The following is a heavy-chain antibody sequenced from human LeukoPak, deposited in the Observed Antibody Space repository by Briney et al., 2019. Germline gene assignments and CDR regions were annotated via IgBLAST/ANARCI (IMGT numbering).Heavy chain of an antibody. D-gene: IGHD5-24*01. CDR1: GGSISSYY. CDR3: ARGANLARDGYNVPRDNWFDP. CDR2: IYYSGST. Sequence: SETLSLTCTVSGGSISSYYWSWIRQPPGKGLEWIGYIYYSGSTNYNPSLKSRVTISVDTSKDQFSLKLSSVTAADTAVYYCARGANLARDGYNVPRDNWFDPWGQGTLVTVSS. V-gene: IGHV4-59*08. J-gene: IGHJ5*02.